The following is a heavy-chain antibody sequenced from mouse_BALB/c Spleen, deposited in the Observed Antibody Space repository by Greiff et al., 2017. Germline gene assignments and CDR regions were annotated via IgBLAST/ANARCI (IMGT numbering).Heavy chain of an antibody. CDR1: GFSLTSYD. Sequence: VQVVESGPGLVAPSQSLSITCTVSGFSLTSYDISWIRQPPGKGLEWLGVIWTGGGTNYNSAFMSRLSISKDNSNSQVLLKMNSLQTDDTALYYCVRDSDGFAYWGQGTLVTVSA. CDR3: VRDSDGFAY. CDR2: IWTGGGT. J-gene: IGHJ3*01. V-gene: IGHV2-9-2*01.